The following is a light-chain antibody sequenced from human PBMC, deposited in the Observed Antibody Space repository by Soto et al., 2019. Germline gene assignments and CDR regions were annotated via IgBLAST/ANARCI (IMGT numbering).Light chain of an antibody. CDR3: QTWGTGIQL. V-gene: IGLV4-69*01. CDR2: VKSDGSH. Sequence: QSVLTQSPSASASLGASVKLTCTLSSGHSSYAIAWHQQQPEKGPRFSRKVKSDGSHSKGDGIPDRFSGSSSGTDRFLTISSVRSEDEADYYCQTWGTGIQLFGGGTKVTVL. CDR1: SGHSSYA. J-gene: IGLJ2*01.